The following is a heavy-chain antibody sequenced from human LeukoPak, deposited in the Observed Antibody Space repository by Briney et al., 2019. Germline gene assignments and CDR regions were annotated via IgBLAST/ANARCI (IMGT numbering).Heavy chain of an antibody. V-gene: IGHV1-46*01. D-gene: IGHD2-2*01. Sequence: ASVKVSCKASGYTFTNYFIHWVRQAPEQGLGWGGKINPSGGGTSYAQKFQVSLTMTRDTPTSTVYMELTSLRSEDTAVYYCARDSSSSSLADPWGQGTLVTVSS. CDR3: ARDSSSSSLADP. CDR1: GYTFTNYF. CDR2: INPSGGGT. J-gene: IGHJ5*02.